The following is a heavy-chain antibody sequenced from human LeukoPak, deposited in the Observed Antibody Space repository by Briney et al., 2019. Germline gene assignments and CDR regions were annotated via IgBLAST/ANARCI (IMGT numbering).Heavy chain of an antibody. CDR2: INPNSGGT. V-gene: IGHV1-2*02. D-gene: IGHD6-19*01. CDR3: ARADFSIAVAGYYYYGMDV. J-gene: IGHJ6*02. Sequence: ASVKVSCKASGYTFTGYYMHWVRQAPGQGLEWMGWINPNSGGTNYAQKFQGRVTMTRDTSISTAYMELSRLRSDDTAVYYCARADFSIAVAGYYYYGMDVWGQGTTVTVSS. CDR1: GYTFTGYY.